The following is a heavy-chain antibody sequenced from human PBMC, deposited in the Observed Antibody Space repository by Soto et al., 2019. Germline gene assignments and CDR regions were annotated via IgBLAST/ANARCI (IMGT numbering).Heavy chain of an antibody. CDR2: ISSGDDT. D-gene: IGHD6-13*01. CDR1: GFIVSNNY. J-gene: IGHJ6*02. CDR3: ARNSSPGGMDV. Sequence: PGGSLRLSCAASGFIVSNNYMSWVRQAPGKGLEWVAVISSGDDTYYADFMKGRFTISRDNSKNEVYLQMDNLRAEDTAVYYCARNSSPGGMDVWGQATTVTVSX. V-gene: IGHV3-53*01.